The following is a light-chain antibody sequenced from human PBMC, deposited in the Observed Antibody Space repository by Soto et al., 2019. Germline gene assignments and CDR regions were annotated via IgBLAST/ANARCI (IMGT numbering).Light chain of an antibody. CDR2: AAS. V-gene: IGKV1-12*01. Sequence: DIQMTQSPSSLSASVGDRVTITCRASQDLTSWLAWYQQKPGKAPKLLIYAASNLQSGVPSRFSGSGSGTDFTLTISSLQSGDFATYICQQAKSFPLTFGPGTKVDIK. J-gene: IGKJ3*01. CDR1: QDLTSW. CDR3: QQAKSFPLT.